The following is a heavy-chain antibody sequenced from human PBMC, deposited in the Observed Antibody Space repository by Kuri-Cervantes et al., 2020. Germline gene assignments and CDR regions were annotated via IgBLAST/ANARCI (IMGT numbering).Heavy chain of an antibody. V-gene: IGHV3-7*01. CDR1: GFTFSPHW. D-gene: IGHD3-3*02. J-gene: IGHJ3*02. CDR2: IRPDGSDA. CDR3: ARDEAVLGDAFDI. Sequence: GGSLRLSCAASGFTFSPHWMSWVRLVPGKGLEWVALIRPDGSDAAYVESVKGRFTISRDNAKSSLYLQMNSLRAEDTAVYYCARDEAVLGDAFDIWGQGTMVTVSS.